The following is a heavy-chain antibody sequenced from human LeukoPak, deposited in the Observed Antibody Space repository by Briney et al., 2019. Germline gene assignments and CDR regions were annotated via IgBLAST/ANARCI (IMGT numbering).Heavy chain of an antibody. D-gene: IGHD3-10*01. Sequence: GGSLRLSCAASGFTLSSYAMSWVRQAPGKGPEWVSSISGSGGSPYYADSVKGRFTISRDNSKNTLYLQMNSLRAEDTALYYCAKERGSNLLQFDYWGQGTLVTVSS. CDR1: GFTLSSYA. CDR2: ISGSGGSP. V-gene: IGHV3-23*01. J-gene: IGHJ4*02. CDR3: AKERGSNLLQFDY.